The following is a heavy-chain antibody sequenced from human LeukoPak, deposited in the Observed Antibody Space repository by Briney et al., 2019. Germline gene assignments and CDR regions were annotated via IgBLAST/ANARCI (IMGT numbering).Heavy chain of an antibody. J-gene: IGHJ6*02. CDR2: IPGSGGAT. CDR3: ARARPWDSSRSYYFGMDV. CDR1: GGTFSSYA. Sequence: SCKASGGTFSSYAIRWVRQAPGAGLEWVSSIPGSGGATYYADSVRGRFSISGDSSKNTVYLQMNSLRDEDTAVYYCARARPWDSSRSYYFGMDVWGHGTTVTVSS. D-gene: IGHD3-22*01. V-gene: IGHV3-23*01.